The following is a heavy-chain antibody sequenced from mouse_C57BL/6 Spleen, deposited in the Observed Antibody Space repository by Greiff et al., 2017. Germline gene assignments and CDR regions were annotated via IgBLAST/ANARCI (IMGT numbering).Heavy chain of an antibody. D-gene: IGHD4-1*01. CDR1: GYTFTSYW. CDR2: IYPSDSET. CDR3: ASPNRRYWYFDV. J-gene: IGHJ1*03. Sequence: QVQLQQPGAELVRPGSSVKLSCKASGYTFTSYWMDWVKQRPGQGLEWIGNIYPSDSETHYNQQFKDKATLTVDKSSSTAYMQLSSLTSEDSAVYYCASPNRRYWYFDVWGTGTTVTGSS. V-gene: IGHV1-61*01.